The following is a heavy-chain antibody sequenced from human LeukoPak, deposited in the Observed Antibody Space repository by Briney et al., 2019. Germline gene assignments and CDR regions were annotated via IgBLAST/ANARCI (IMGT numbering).Heavy chain of an antibody. V-gene: IGHV3-13*01. D-gene: IGHD2-15*01. J-gene: IGHJ4*02. CDR1: GFTFTTFW. Sequence: GGSLRLSCATSGFTFTTFWMHWVRQATGKGLEWVSAIDTAGDTYYPGSVKGRFTISRENAKNSLFLQMNSLRAGDTAVYYCVRVAVGGKGFDYRGRGTLVTVSS. CDR3: VRVAVGGKGFDY. CDR2: IDTAGDT.